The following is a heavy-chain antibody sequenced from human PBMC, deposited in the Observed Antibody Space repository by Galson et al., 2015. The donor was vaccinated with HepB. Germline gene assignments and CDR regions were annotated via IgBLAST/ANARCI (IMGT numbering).Heavy chain of an antibody. D-gene: IGHD2-15*01. J-gene: IGHJ4*02. V-gene: IGHV1-3*01. CDR3: ARDGGTWDFDY. CDR2: SNVGNGDT. CDR1: GYSFTTQS. Sequence: SVKVSCKASGYSFTTQSMHWVRQAPGQSLEWMGRSNVGNGDTKYSQEFQGRVTITRDTSASTVYMELSSLRSEDTAVYYCARDGGTWDFDYWGQGTLVIVSS.